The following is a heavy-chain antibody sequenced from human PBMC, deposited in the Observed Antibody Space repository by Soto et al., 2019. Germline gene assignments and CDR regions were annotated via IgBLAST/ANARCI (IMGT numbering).Heavy chain of an antibody. V-gene: IGHV1-46*01. D-gene: IGHD3-9*01. CDR3: ARDISHATPWFDP. CDR1: GYTFTSYY. Sequence: ASVKVSCKASGYTFTSYYMHWVRQAPGQGLEWMGVINPSGGSTSYAQKFQGRVTMTRDTSASTVYMELSSLRSEDTAVYYCARDISHATPWFDPWGQGTLVTVSS. CDR2: INPSGGST. J-gene: IGHJ5*02.